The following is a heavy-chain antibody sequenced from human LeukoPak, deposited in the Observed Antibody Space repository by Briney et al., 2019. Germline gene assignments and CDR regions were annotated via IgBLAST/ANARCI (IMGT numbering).Heavy chain of an antibody. CDR3: ARVYSGYENFDY. J-gene: IGHJ4*02. Sequence: ASVKVSCKASGYTFTDYYMHWVRQAPGQGLEWMGWINPNSGGTQYAQRFQGRVTMTRDTSITTAYMELSSLTSDDTAVYYCARVYSGYENFDYWGQGTLVTVSS. CDR2: INPNSGGT. D-gene: IGHD5-12*01. V-gene: IGHV1-2*02. CDR1: GYTFTDYY.